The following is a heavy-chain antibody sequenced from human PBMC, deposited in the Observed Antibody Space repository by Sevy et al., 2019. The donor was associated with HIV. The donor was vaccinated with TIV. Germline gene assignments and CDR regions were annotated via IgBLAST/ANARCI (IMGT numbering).Heavy chain of an antibody. CDR1: GFTFSRHG. CDR3: VQEGGNRYYGMDV. V-gene: IGHV3-30*18. CDR2: ISYDGSYK. Sequence: GGSLRLSCEASGFTFSRHGMHWVRQAPDKGLEWLTAISYDGSYKYYADSVKGRFTISRDNSKNTVYLQVNSLRAEDTAVYYCVQEGGNRYYGMDVWGQGTTVTVSS. D-gene: IGHD3-16*01. J-gene: IGHJ6*02.